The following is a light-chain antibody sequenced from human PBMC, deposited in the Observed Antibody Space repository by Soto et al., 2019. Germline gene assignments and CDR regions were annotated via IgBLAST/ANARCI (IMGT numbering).Light chain of an antibody. CDR3: QQRSNWPRT. J-gene: IGKJ1*01. Sequence: EIVLTQSPATLSVSPGERATLSCRASQGVSSYLAWYQQKPGQAPRLLIYDASNRATGIPARFSGSGSGTDFTLTISSLEPEDFAVYYCQQRSNWPRTFGQGTKVEIK. CDR1: QGVSSY. CDR2: DAS. V-gene: IGKV3-11*01.